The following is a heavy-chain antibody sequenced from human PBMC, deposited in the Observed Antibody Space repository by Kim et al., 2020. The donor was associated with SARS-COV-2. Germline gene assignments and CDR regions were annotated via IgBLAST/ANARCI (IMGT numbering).Heavy chain of an antibody. CDR1: GFSFGDND. CDR2: IRRKAYGGTT. J-gene: IGHJ6*03. Sequence: GGSLRLSCTASGFSFGDNDMSWVRRAPGKGLEWVGLIRRKAYGGTTEYAASVKGRFSIARDDSKSIAYLQMNSLKTADTAVYYGTRGPYNYSLWGRGTT. V-gene: IGHV3-49*04. D-gene: IGHD1-1*01. CDR3: TRGPYNYSL.